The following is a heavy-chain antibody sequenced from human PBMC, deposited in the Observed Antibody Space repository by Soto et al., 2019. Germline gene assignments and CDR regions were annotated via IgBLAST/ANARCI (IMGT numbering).Heavy chain of an antibody. V-gene: IGHV4-34*01. D-gene: IGHD6-6*01. CDR1: GDSLRGQS. CDR3: AGDERYGSSSESFVV. Sequence: VQLQQWGAGLLKASETLSLTCAVVGDSLRGQSWNWIRQSPGKGLEWIGEIDQSGGTNYNPSIKSRSFISENSSELQYSMTLSSVAAADTAVYYCAGDERYGSSSESFVVWGQGKTVTVSS. J-gene: IGHJ6*01. CDR2: IDQSGGT.